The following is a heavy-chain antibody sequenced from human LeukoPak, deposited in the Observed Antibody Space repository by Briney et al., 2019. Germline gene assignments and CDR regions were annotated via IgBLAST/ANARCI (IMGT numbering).Heavy chain of an antibody. D-gene: IGHD6-19*01. Sequence: WGSLRLSCAASGFTFSSYWMSWVRQAPGKGLEWVANIKQDGSEKYYVDSVKGRFTISRDNAKNSLYLQMNSLRAEDTAVYYCARPKGAVAGTFPFDYWGQGTLVTVSS. V-gene: IGHV3-7*03. CDR3: ARPKGAVAGTFPFDY. J-gene: IGHJ4*02. CDR1: GFTFSSYW. CDR2: IKQDGSEK.